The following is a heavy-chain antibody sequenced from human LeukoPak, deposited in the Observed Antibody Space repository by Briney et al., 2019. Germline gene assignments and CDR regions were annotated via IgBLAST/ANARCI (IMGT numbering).Heavy chain of an antibody. CDR1: AFIFSNHG. Sequence: GGSLRLSCRASAFIFSNHGMHWVRQAPGKGLECVSFIRYDGSRKYYADSVKGRFTISRDNSKNTLDLQMSSLTTGDTAVYYCARGNSAGWYEYMDVWGKGTTVIVSS. CDR2: IRYDGSRK. V-gene: IGHV3-30*02. D-gene: IGHD6-19*01. CDR3: ARGNSAGWYEYMDV. J-gene: IGHJ6*03.